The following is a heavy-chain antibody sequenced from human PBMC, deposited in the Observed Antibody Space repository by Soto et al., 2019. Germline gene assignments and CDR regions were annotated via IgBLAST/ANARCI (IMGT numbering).Heavy chain of an antibody. CDR3: VRTSLVVAAATREDY. Sequence: EVQLVESGGGLVQPGGSLRLSCAASGFTFSSYWMHWVRQAPGKGRVWVSRINSDGSSTSYADSVKGRFTLSRDNAKNTLYLQMNSLRAEDTAVYYCVRTSLVVAAATREDYWGQGTLVTVSS. CDR1: GFTFSSYW. CDR2: INSDGSST. V-gene: IGHV3-74*01. J-gene: IGHJ4*02. D-gene: IGHD2-15*01.